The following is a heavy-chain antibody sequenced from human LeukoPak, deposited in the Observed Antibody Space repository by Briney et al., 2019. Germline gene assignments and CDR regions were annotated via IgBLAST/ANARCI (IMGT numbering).Heavy chain of an antibody. CDR2: IIPIFGTA. D-gene: IGHD1/OR15-1a*01. CDR3: ARDPGPNGSDYYYYMDV. J-gene: IGHJ6*03. V-gene: IGHV1-69*05. Sequence: SVKVSCKASGGTFSSYAISWVRQAPGQGLEWMGRIIPIFGTANYAQKFQGRVTITTDESTSTAYMELSSLRSEDTAVYYCARDPGPNGSDYYYYMDVWGKGATVTVSS. CDR1: GGTFSSYA.